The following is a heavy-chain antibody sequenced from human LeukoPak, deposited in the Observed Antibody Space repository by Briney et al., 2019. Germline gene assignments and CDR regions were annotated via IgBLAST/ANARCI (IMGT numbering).Heavy chain of an antibody. D-gene: IGHD6-6*01. Sequence: KPSETLSLTCAVYGGSFSGYYWSWIRQPPGKGLEWIGEINHSGSTNYNPSLKSRVTISVDTSKNQFSLKLSSVTAADTAVYYCARGVPYSSSRRVYNWFDPWGQGTLVTVSS. CDR2: INHSGST. CDR1: GGSFSGYY. CDR3: ARGVPYSSSRRVYNWFDP. V-gene: IGHV4-34*01. J-gene: IGHJ5*02.